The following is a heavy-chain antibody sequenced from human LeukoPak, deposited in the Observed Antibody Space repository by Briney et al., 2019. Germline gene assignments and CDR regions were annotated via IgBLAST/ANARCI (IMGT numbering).Heavy chain of an antibody. Sequence: ASVKVSCKASGGTFSSYAISWVRQAPGQGLEWMGRIIPIFGTASYAQKFRGRVTITTDESTSTAYMELSSLRSEDTAVYYCAREGATVFDWYRRYFDYWGQGTLVTVSS. V-gene: IGHV1-69*05. D-gene: IGHD3-9*01. J-gene: IGHJ4*02. CDR3: AREGATVFDWYRRYFDY. CDR2: IIPIFGTA. CDR1: GGTFSSYA.